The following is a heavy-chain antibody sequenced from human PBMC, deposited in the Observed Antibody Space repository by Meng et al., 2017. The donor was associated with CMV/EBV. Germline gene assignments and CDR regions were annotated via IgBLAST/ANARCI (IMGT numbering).Heavy chain of an antibody. D-gene: IGHD4-17*01. CDR2: INSDGSST. Sequence: GGSLRLSCAASGFTFSSYWMHWVRQAPGKGLVWVPRINSDGSSTSYADSVKGRFTISRDNAKNTLYLQMNSLRAEDTAVYYCARGSRYGDRLTSMYDAFDIWGQGTMVTVSS. CDR1: GFTFSSYW. V-gene: IGHV3-74*01. CDR3: ARGSRYGDRLTSMYDAFDI. J-gene: IGHJ3*02.